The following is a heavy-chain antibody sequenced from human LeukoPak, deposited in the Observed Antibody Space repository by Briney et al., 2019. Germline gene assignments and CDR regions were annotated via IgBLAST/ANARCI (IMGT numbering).Heavy chain of an antibody. D-gene: IGHD6-13*01. V-gene: IGHV4-34*01. CDR1: GGSFSGYY. Sequence: PSETLSLTCAVYGGSFSGYYWSWIHQPPGKGLEWIGEINHSGSTNYNPSLKSRVTISVDTSKNQFSLKLSSVTAADTAVYYCARRRIAAAGHRLFDIWGQGTMVTVSS. CDR3: ARRRIAAAGHRLFDI. J-gene: IGHJ3*02. CDR2: INHSGST.